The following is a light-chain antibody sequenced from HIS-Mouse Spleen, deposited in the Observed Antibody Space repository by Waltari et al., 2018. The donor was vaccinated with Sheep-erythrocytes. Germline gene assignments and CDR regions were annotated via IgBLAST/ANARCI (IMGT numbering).Light chain of an antibody. CDR1: QSVSSY. V-gene: IGKV3-11*01. Sequence: EIVLTQSPATLPLSPGERATLPCRASQSVSSYLAWYQQKPGQAPRLLIYDASNRATVIPARFSGSGSATDFTLTISSLEPEDFAVYDCQQRSNWLTFGGGTKVEIK. CDR2: DAS. CDR3: QQRSNWLT. J-gene: IGKJ4*01.